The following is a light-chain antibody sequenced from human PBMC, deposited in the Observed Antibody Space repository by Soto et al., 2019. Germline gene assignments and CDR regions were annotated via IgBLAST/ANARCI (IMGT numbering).Light chain of an antibody. J-gene: IGLJ1*01. CDR3: GSWYSSLSAYL. V-gene: IGLV1-51*01. CDR2: DDN. CDR1: SSNIGGNS. Sequence: QSVLTQPPSVSAAPGQKVTISCSGSSSNIGGNSVSWYQQLPGTAPKLLIYDDNKRPSGIPDRFSGSKSGTSATLGITGFQTGDEADYYCGSWYSSLSAYLFGTRTKVTVL.